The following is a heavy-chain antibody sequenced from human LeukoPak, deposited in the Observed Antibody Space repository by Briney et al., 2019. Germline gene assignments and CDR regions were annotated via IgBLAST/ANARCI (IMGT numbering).Heavy chain of an antibody. CDR2: INPNSGGT. CDR3: ARDGYSGYDSFSYYYYGMDV. Sequence: ASVKVSCKASGYTFTSYGISWVRQAPGQGLEWMGWINPNSGGTNYAQKFQGRVTMTRDMSISTAYMELSRLRSDDTAVYYCARDGYSGYDSFSYYYYGMDVWGQGTTVTVSS. D-gene: IGHD5-12*01. CDR1: GYTFTSYG. V-gene: IGHV1-2*02. J-gene: IGHJ6*02.